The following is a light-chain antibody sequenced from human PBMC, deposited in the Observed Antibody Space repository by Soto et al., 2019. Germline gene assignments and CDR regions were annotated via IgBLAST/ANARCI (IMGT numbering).Light chain of an antibody. Sequence: ETAMTQSPVTLSLSPGERATLSCRASQTVGDNVAWYRQKPGQPPSLLIYRASTRAPGVPARFSGSGSGTDFILTISSLQSEDFAVYYCQQHNNWPPWTFGQGTKVDIK. CDR1: QTVGDN. V-gene: IGKV3-15*01. CDR3: QQHNNWPPWT. CDR2: RAS. J-gene: IGKJ1*01.